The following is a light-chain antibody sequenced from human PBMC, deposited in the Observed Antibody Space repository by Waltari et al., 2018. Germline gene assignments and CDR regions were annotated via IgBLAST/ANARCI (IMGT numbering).Light chain of an antibody. CDR3: QHYLRLPVT. J-gene: IGKJ1*01. V-gene: IGKV3-20*01. CDR1: QSVSRA. Sequence: EIVLTKSQGTLSLSPGERATLSCRASQSVSRALAWYQQKPGQAPRLLIYGASTRATGIPDRFSGSGSGTDFSLTISRLEPDDFAVYYCQHYLRLPVTFGQGTTVEI. CDR2: GAS.